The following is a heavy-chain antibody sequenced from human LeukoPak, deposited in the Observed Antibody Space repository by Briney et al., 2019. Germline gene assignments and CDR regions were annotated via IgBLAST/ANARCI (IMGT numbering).Heavy chain of an antibody. CDR3: AKDSLGTRTVTLDY. CDR1: GFTLSSYG. V-gene: IGHV3-30*02. Sequence: GGSLRLSCAASGFTLSSYGMHWVRQAPGKGLEWVAFIRYDGSNKYYTDSVKGRFTISRDNSKNTLFLQMNSLRPEDTAVYYCAKDSLGTRTVTLDYWGQGTLVTVSS. D-gene: IGHD4-17*01. CDR2: IRYDGSNK. J-gene: IGHJ4*02.